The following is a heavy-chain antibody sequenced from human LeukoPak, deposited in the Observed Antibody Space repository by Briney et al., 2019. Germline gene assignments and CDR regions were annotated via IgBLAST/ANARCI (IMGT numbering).Heavy chain of an antibody. CDR2: FFLKGST. CDR1: GYSITSAYY. CDR3: ARGSLKYYYDSSGRHAFDI. J-gene: IGHJ3*02. V-gene: IGHV4-38-2*02. D-gene: IGHD3-22*01. Sequence: PSETLSLTCTVSGYSITSAYYWGWIRQPPGKGLEWIGSFFLKGSTYYNPSLKSRVTISVDTSKNQFSLKLSSVTAADTAVYSCARGSLKYYYDSSGRHAFDIWGQGTMVTVSS.